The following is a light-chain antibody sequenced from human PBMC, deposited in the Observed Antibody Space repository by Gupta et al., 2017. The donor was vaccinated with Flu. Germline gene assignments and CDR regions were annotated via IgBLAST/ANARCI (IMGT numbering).Light chain of an antibody. V-gene: IGKV4-1*01. CDR3: QQHYSSPQT. Sequence: DIVMTQSPDSLTVSLGERATINCKSSQSILYSSNHKNYLAWYQQKLGQPPKLLIYWASTRESGVPDRFSGSGSGTDFTLTISSLQAEDVAVYYCQQHYSSPQTFGQGTKVEIK. J-gene: IGKJ1*01. CDR2: WAS. CDR1: QSILYSSNHKNY.